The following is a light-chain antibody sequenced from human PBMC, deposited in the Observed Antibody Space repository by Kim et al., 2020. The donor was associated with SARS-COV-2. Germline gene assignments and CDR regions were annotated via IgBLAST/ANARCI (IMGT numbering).Light chain of an antibody. CDR1: QDISLR. CDR3: MQYDDLPYT. V-gene: IGKV1-33*01. CDR2: DAS. Sequence: SDSAGDRVTITCQANQDISLRLNWYQQKAGKAPNPLIGDASKLQAGFPSRFSGSGSGTQFTFTITNLQPEDTGTYYCMQYDDLPYTFGRGTKLEIK. J-gene: IGKJ2*01.